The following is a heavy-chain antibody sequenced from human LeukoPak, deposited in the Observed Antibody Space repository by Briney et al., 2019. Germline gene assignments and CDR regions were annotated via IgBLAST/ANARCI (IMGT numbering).Heavy chain of an antibody. CDR1: GGSISSYY. J-gene: IGHJ4*02. D-gene: IGHD6-19*01. CDR2: IYYSGST. CDR3: ARGPYSSGWYGYNY. V-gene: IGHV4-59*01. Sequence: PSETLSLTCTVSGGSISSYYWSWIRQLPGKGLEWIGYIYYSGSTNYNPSLKSRVTISVDTSKNQFSLKLSSVTAADTAVYYCARGPYSSGWYGYNYWGQGTLVTVSS.